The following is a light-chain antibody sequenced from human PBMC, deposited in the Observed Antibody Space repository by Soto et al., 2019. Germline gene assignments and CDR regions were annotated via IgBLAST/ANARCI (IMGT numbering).Light chain of an antibody. CDR3: QQYNSFWT. J-gene: IGKJ1*01. CDR1: QSISSW. CDR2: DAS. V-gene: IGKV1-5*01. Sequence: DIQVTQSPSTLSASVGDRVTISCRASQSISSWLAWYQQKPGKAPKLLIHDASSLESGVPSRFSGSGSGTEFTLTISSLQPDDFATYYCQQYNSFWTFGQGTKVDI.